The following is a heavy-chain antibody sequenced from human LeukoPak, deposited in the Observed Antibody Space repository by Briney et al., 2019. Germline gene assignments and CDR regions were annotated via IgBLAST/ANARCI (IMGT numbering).Heavy chain of an antibody. CDR3: AITSIAAAARQGF. CDR1: GFTFSTYA. CDR2: ISGTGGST. J-gene: IGHJ4*02. D-gene: IGHD6-13*01. V-gene: IGHV3-23*01. Sequence: PGGSLRLSCAASGFTFSTYAMSWVRQAPGKGLEWVSAISGTGGSTYYTDSVKGRFTISRDNSKNTLYLQMNSLRAEDTALYYCAITSIAAAARQGFWGQGTLVTSPQ.